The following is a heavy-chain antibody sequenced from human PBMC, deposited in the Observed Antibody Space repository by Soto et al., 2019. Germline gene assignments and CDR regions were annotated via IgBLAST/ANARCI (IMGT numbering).Heavy chain of an antibody. CDR3: GRDEVRNGVGV. CDR2: IKGDGSEK. CDR1: GFTFSNFW. J-gene: IGHJ6*02. Sequence: LRLSCVASGFTFSNFWMSWVRQAPGKGLEWVANIKGDGSEKRYVDSVKGRLTISRDNAKNSVYLQMNSLRVEDTALYYCGRDEVRNGVGVWGQGTTVTVSS. V-gene: IGHV3-7*01.